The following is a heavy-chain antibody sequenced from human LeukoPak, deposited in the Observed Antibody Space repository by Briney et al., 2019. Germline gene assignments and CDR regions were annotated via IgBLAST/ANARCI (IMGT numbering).Heavy chain of an antibody. CDR1: VGTFISYA. J-gene: IGHJ5*02. D-gene: IGHD3-10*01. V-gene: IGHV1-69*06. CDR3: ARDPPTYYGSGSYDNWFDP. Sequence: SVRVSCKASVGTFISYAISWVRHAPGEGLEWMGGIIPIFVTANYAQKFEGRVTITADKSTSTAYMELSSLRSEDTAVYYCARDPPTYYGSGSYDNWFDPWGQGTLVTVSS. CDR2: IIPIFVTA.